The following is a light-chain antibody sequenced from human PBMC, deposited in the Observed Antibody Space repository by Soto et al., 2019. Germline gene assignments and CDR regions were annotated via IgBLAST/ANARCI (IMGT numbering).Light chain of an antibody. Sequence: IVLTQSPLSLTVTPGEPASLSCRSSQGLLHTNGYTYLDWYLQKPGQPPQLLIYLTSNRASGVPDRCSGSGSGTDFTLKITRVEAEDVGVYYCMQALQSPTFGQGTKVDIK. CDR2: LTS. V-gene: IGKV2-28*01. CDR3: MQALQSPT. CDR1: QGLLHTNGYTY. J-gene: IGKJ1*01.